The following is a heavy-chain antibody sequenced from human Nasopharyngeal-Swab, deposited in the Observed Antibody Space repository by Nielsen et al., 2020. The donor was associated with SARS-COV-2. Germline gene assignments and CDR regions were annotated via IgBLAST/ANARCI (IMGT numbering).Heavy chain of an antibody. CDR3: ARDSAAAGTVFDY. D-gene: IGHD6-13*01. CDR1: GFTFSDYY. Sequence: GRSRRLSCAASGFTFSDYYMSWIRQAPGKGLEWVSYISSSSSYTNYADSVKGRFTISRDNAKSSLYLQMNSLRAEDTAVYYCARDSAAAGTVFDYWGQGTLVTVSS. V-gene: IGHV3-11*06. J-gene: IGHJ4*02. CDR2: ISSSSSYT.